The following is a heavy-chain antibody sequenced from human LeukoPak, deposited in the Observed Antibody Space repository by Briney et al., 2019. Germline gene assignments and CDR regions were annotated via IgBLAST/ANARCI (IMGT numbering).Heavy chain of an antibody. Sequence: SETLSLTCAVYGESFSGHYWTWIRQPPGRGLDWIGEINHSGSTTSNPSLNNRVTISVDTSKNQLSLKLTSVTAADTAVYYCARPRYGSGSLDSWGQGTLVTVSS. D-gene: IGHD3-10*01. CDR3: ARPRYGSGSLDS. CDR2: INHSGST. V-gene: IGHV4-34*01. CDR1: GESFSGHY. J-gene: IGHJ4*02.